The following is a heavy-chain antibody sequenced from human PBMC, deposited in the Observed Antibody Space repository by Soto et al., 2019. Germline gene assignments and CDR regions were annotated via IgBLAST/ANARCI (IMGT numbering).Heavy chain of an antibody. D-gene: IGHD2-21*02. V-gene: IGHV1-69*13. J-gene: IGHJ6*02. CDR3: ARAYCGGDCYLKLNYYYGMDV. CDR1: GGTFSSYA. CDR2: IIPIFGTA. Sequence: ASVKVSCKASGGTFSSYAISWVRQAPGQGLEWMGGIIPIFGTANCAQKFQGRVTITADESTSTAYMELSSLRSEDTAVYYCARAYCGGDCYLKLNYYYGMDVWGQGTTVTVSS.